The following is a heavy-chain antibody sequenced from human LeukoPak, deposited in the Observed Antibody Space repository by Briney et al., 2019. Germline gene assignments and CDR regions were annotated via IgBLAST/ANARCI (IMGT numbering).Heavy chain of an antibody. Sequence: SETLSLTCTVSGGSISSYYWSWIRQPPGKGLEWIGYIYYSGSTNYNPSLKSRVTISVDTSKNQFSLKLSSVTAADTAVYYCARSGPARKNYSSSWTPWDYWGQGTLVTVSS. V-gene: IGHV4-59*08. D-gene: IGHD6-13*01. CDR1: GGSISSYY. CDR2: IYYSGST. J-gene: IGHJ4*02. CDR3: ARSGPARKNYSSSWTPWDY.